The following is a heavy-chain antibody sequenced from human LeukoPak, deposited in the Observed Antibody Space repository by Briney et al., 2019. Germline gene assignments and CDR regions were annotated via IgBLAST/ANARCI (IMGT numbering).Heavy chain of an antibody. CDR1: GGSISSYY. V-gene: IGHV4-4*07. CDR2: IYTSGST. Sequence: SETLSLTCTVSGGSISSYYWSWIRQPAGKGLEWIGRIYTSGSTNYNPSLKSRATMSVDTSKNQFSLKLSSVTAADTAVYYCARDFPPKITTVTPNWFDPWGQGTLVTVSS. CDR3: ARDFPPKITTVTPNWFDP. D-gene: IGHD4-11*01. J-gene: IGHJ5*02.